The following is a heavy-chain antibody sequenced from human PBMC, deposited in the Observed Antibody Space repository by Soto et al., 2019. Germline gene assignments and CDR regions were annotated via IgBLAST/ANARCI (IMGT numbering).Heavy chain of an antibody. CDR1: GRSPSPYG. J-gene: IGHJ6*02. V-gene: IGHV3-33*01. CDR2: IWYDGSNK. D-gene: IGHD3-9*01. Sequence: RSLRRSGSAFGRSPSPYGMRWVRPAAGKGLEWVAVIWYDGSNKYYADSVKGRLTISRDNSKNMLYLQMNSLRAEDTAAYYCARSSYTTGYHYGMDVWGQGTKVTVSS. CDR3: ARSSYTTGYHYGMDV.